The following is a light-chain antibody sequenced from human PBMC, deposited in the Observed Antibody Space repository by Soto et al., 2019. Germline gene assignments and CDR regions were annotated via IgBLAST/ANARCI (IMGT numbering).Light chain of an antibody. CDR2: AAS. Sequence: DIQMTQSPSSLSASVGDRVTITCRASQDISDYLNWYQQRPGQAPKLLIYAASNLQTGVPSRFTGSESGTDFTPTISSLQPEDFENFSWQQTYRMPYTFGQGTRVEI. CDR1: QDISDY. CDR3: QQTYRMPYT. J-gene: IGKJ2*01. V-gene: IGKV1-39*01.